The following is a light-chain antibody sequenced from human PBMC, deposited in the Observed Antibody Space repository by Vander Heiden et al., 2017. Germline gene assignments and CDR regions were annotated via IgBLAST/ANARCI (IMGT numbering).Light chain of an antibody. J-gene: IGKJ1*01. CDR3: QQHGSSPPLT. CDR1: QTIIDNF. Sequence: QTIIDNFLAWYQQKPGQAPRLVIFAASNRATGIPDRFSGSGSGTDFTLTINRLEPEDFAVYYCQQHGSSPPLTFGQGTKVEI. CDR2: AAS. V-gene: IGKV3-20*01.